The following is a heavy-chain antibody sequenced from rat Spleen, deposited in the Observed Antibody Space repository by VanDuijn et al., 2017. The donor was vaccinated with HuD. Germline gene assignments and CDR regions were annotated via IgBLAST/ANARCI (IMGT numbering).Heavy chain of an antibody. J-gene: IGHJ2*01. CDR3: AKHGVAGYHYGFMDA. CDR2: ISNTGGNT. D-gene: IGHD1-7*01. Sequence: EVQLVESGGGLVQPGRSLKLSCVASGFTFNNYWMTWIRQAPGKGLEWVASISNTGGNTNYPESVKGRISISRDNAKSTRYVQLNSLRSGDTATYYCAKHGVAGYHYGFMDAWGQGVMVTVSS. CDR1: GFTFNNYW. V-gene: IGHV5-31*01.